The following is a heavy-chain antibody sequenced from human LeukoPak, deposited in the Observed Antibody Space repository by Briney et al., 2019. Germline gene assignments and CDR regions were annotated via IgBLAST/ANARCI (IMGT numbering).Heavy chain of an antibody. CDR1: GFTFSSYA. CDR3: AKGLYYYYMDV. J-gene: IGHJ6*03. V-gene: IGHV3-23*01. CDR2: ITGSGGST. Sequence: PGGSLRLSCAASGFTFSSYAMSWVRQAPGKGLEWVSAITGSGGSTDYADSVEGRFTISRDNSKNTLFLQVNSLRAEDTAVYYCAKGLYYYYMDVWGKGTTVTVSS. D-gene: IGHD2-2*02.